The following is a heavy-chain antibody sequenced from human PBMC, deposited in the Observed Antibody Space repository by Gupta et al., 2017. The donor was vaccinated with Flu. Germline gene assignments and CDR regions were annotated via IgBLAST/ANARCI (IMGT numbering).Heavy chain of an antibody. J-gene: IGHJ4*02. V-gene: IGHV3-23*01. D-gene: IGHD5-18*01. Sequence: EVQLLDSRGGLVQPGGSLRLSCDASGFTLSTYAMTWVRQAPGRGLEWVSTITEAGAGTYYADSVRGRFTISRANTKNTLFLQMDSLRAGDTATYYCAKGSLVTAPQYGREYFDYLGQGTLVTVSS. CDR2: ITEAGAGT. CDR1: GFTLSTYA. CDR3: AKGSLVTAPQYGREYFDY.